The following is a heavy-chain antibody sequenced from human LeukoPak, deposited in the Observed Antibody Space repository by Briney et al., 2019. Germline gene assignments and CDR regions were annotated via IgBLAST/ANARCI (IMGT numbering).Heavy chain of an antibody. CDR1: GGSFSGYY. D-gene: IGHD7-27*01. CDR3: ARVATGEFDY. CDR2: INHSGST. V-gene: IGHV4-34*01. J-gene: IGHJ4*02. Sequence: SETLSLTCAVYGGSFSGYYWSWIRQPPGKGLEWIGEINHSGSTNYNPSLKSRVTISVDTSKNQFSLKPSSVTAADTAVYYCARVATGEFDYWGQGTLVTVSS.